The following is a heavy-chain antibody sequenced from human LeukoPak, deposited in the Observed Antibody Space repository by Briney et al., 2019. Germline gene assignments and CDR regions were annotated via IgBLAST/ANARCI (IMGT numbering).Heavy chain of an antibody. Sequence: SETLSLTCTVSGGSISSYYWSWIRQPPGKGLEWIGSIYYSGSTYYNPSLKSRVTISVDTSKNQFSLKLSSVTAADTAVYYCARHYREWSGFDYWGQGTLVTVSS. V-gene: IGHV4-39*01. J-gene: IGHJ4*02. D-gene: IGHD3-3*01. CDR3: ARHYREWSGFDY. CDR2: IYYSGST. CDR1: GGSISSYY.